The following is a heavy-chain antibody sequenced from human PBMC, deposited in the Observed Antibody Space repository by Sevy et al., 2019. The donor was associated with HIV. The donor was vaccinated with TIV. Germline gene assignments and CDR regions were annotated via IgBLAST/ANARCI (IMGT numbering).Heavy chain of an antibody. CDR2: INAGNGNT. CDR3: ARVVTRVRGVIIPYNWFDP. V-gene: IGHV1-3*01. J-gene: IGHJ5*02. CDR1: GYTFTSYA. Sequence: ASVKVSCKASGYTFTSYAMHWVRQAPGQRLEWMGWINAGNGNTKYSQKFQGRVTINRGTSASAAYMELGSLRSEDTAVYYCARVVTRVRGVIIPYNWFDPWGQGTLVTVSS. D-gene: IGHD3-10*01.